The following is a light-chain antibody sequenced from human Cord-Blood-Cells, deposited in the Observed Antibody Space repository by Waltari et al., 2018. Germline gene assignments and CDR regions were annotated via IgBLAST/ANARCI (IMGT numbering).Light chain of an antibody. CDR3: CSYAGSSTLV. CDR1: SSDVGSFNL. Sequence: QSALTQPASVSGSPGQSSTISCTGTSSDVGSFNLVSWYQQHPGKAPKLMIYEGSKRPSGVSKRFSGSKSGNTASLTISGLQAEDEADYYCCSYAGSSTLVFGGGTKLTVL. CDR2: EGS. J-gene: IGLJ3*02. V-gene: IGLV2-23*01.